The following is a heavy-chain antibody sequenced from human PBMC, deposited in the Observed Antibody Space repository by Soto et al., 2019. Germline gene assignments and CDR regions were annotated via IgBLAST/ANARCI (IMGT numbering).Heavy chain of an antibody. CDR3: ARMGLSSSSTFRYYYYGMDV. CDR1: GYTFTSYD. V-gene: IGHV1-8*01. J-gene: IGHJ6*02. D-gene: IGHD6-6*01. Sequence: ASVKVSCKASGYTFTSYDINWVRQATGQGLEWMGWMNPNSGNTDYAQKFQGRVTMTRNTSISTAYMELSSLRSEDTAVYYFARMGLSSSSTFRYYYYGMDVWGQGTTVTVSS. CDR2: MNPNSGNT.